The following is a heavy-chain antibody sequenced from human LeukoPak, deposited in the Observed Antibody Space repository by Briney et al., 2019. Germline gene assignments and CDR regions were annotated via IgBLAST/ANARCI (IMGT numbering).Heavy chain of an antibody. Sequence: TSQTLSLTCTVSGGSISSGGYYWSWIRQHPGKGLEWIGYIYYSGSTYYNPSLKSRVTISVDTSKNQFSLKLSSVTAADTAVYYCARKYYYGSGTYYNFWGQGTLVTVSS. J-gene: IGHJ4*02. V-gene: IGHV4-31*03. D-gene: IGHD3-10*01. CDR2: IYYSGST. CDR1: GGSISSGGYY. CDR3: ARKYYYGSGTYYNF.